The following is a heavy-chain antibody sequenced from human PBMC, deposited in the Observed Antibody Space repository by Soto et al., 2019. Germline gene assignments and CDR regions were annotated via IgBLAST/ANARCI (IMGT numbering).Heavy chain of an antibody. V-gene: IGHV4-30-4*01. CDR3: ASNFGESSWAYFDY. CDR2: ISYSGST. CDR1: GGSIITGRYY. J-gene: IGHJ4*02. D-gene: IGHD3-10*01. Sequence: QVQLQESGPRLVKPSQTLSLTCTVSGGSIITGRYYWSWIRQPPGKGLEWIGYISYSGSTYYNPSLKSRVTISIDTSKSQSSLKLTSVTAADTADYYCASNFGESSWAYFDYWGQGTLVTVSS.